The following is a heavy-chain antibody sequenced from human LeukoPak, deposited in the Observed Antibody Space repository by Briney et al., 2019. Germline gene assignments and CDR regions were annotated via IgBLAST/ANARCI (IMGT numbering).Heavy chain of an antibody. CDR3: ASYQKGYFDY. D-gene: IGHD2-2*01. J-gene: IGHJ4*02. Sequence: SETLSLTCSVSRGSISSYYWSWIRQPPGKGLEWIGYIYYIGTTNYNPSLKSRVTISVDTSKSQFSLKLSSVTAADTAVYYCASYQKGYFDYWGQGTLVTVSS. V-gene: IGHV4-59*12. CDR2: IYYIGTT. CDR1: RGSISSYY.